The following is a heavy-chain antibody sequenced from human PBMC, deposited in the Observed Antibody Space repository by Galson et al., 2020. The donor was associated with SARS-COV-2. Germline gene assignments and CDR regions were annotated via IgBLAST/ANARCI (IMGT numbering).Heavy chain of an antibody. CDR1: GFTFSSYS. CDR3: ARDGDSGSPPTDYYYYGMDV. Sequence: GGSLRLSCAASGFTFSSYSMNWVRQAPGKGLEWVSYISSSSSTIYYADSVKGRFTISRDNAKNSLYLQMNSLRAEDTALYYCARDGDSGSPPTDYYYYGMDVWGQGTTVTVSS. CDR2: ISSSSSTI. J-gene: IGHJ6*02. V-gene: IGHV3-48*01. D-gene: IGHD1-26*01.